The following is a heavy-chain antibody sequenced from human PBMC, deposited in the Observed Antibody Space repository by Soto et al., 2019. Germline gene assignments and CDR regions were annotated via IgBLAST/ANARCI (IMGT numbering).Heavy chain of an antibody. J-gene: IGHJ5*02. CDR2: IYHSGST. CDR1: GGSISSGGYS. CDR3: ARVPDR. Sequence: QLQLQESGSGLVKPSQTLSLTCAVSGGSISSGGYSWSWIRQPPGKGLEWIGYIYHSGSTYYNPAPESRVAISVDRSTSQLSLKLSSVTAADTAVYYGARVPDRWGQGTLVTVSS. V-gene: IGHV4-30-2*01.